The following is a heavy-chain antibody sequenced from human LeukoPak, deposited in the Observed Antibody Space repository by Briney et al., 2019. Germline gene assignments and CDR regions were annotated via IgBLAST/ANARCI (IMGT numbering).Heavy chain of an antibody. CDR1: GFTFSSYA. Sequence: GSLRLSCAASGFTFSSYAMHWVRQAPGKGLEGVAVISYDGSNKYYADSVKGRFTISRDNSQNTLYLQMNSMRAEDTAVYSCASLMLGYCSGGSCYSDAFDIWGQGTMVTVSS. CDR2: ISYDGSNK. CDR3: ASLMLGYCSGGSCYSDAFDI. J-gene: IGHJ3*02. D-gene: IGHD2-15*01. V-gene: IGHV3-30*04.